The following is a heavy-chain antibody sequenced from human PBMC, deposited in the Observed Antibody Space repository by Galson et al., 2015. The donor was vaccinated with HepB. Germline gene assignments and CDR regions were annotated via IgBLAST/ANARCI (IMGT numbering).Heavy chain of an antibody. V-gene: IGHV1-2*06. CDR2: ISPNSGGS. D-gene: IGHD2-2*01. Sequence: SVKVSCKASGYTFTGYYIHWVRQAPGQGLEWMGRISPNSGGSNYAQKFQGRVTMTRDTSISTAYMELSRLRSDDTALYYCAGGPPRNIVVVPAYFDYWGQGTLVTVSS. CDR1: GYTFTGYY. CDR3: AGGPPRNIVVVPAYFDY. J-gene: IGHJ4*02.